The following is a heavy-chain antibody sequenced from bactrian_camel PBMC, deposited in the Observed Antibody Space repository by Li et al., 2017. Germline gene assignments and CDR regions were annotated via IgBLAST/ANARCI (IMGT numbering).Heavy chain of an antibody. J-gene: IGHJ4*01. V-gene: IGHV3S53*01. CDR1: GRTYSKWC. Sequence: HVQLVESGGGSVQAGGSLRLSCAASGRTYSKWCMGWFRQVPGKEREGLATIDSRGITAYADSVKGRFTISRDNAKDTLYLQMNSLKIEDTAVCYCALGSSRQATMTARGKGTQVTV. CDR2: IDSRGIT. D-gene: IGHD3*01.